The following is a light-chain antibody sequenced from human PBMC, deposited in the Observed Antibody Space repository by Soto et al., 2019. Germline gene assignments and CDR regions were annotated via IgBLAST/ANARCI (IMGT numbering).Light chain of an antibody. CDR1: QGISSA. V-gene: IGKV1D-13*01. Sequence: AIVLTQSPSSLSASVGDRVTITCRASQGISSALAWYQQKPGKAPKLLIYDASSLESGVPSRFSGSGSGTDFPLTSSLQHPEDLATYYYQHFNNYPLTFGGGTKVEIK. CDR2: DAS. CDR3: QHFNNYPLT. J-gene: IGKJ4*01.